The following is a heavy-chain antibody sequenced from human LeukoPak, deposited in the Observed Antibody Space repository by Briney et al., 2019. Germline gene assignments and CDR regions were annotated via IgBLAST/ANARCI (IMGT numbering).Heavy chain of an antibody. D-gene: IGHD6-19*01. CDR2: ISTDGSRI. V-gene: IGHV3-64*02. Sequence: PGGSLRLSCAASGFTFRDYAMYWVRQAPGKGLEYVSVISTDGSRIYYADSVKGRFTISRDNSKNTLYLQMGSLRAEDMAFYYCTRGVAISTSGRYDTFDYWGQGALVTVSS. J-gene: IGHJ4*02. CDR3: TRGVAISTSGRYDTFDY. CDR1: GFTFRDYA.